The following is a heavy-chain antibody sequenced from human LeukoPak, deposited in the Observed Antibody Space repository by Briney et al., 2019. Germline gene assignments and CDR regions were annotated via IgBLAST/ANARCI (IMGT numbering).Heavy chain of an antibody. CDR3: ARGRRYSSPYFDY. V-gene: IGHV3-30-3*01. CDR1: GSTFSSYA. D-gene: IGHD6-13*01. J-gene: IGHJ4*02. Sequence: GGSLRLSCAASGSTFSSYAMHWVRQAPGKGLEWVAVISYDGSNKYYADSVKGRFTISRDNAKNTLYLQMNSLRAEDTAVYYCARGRRYSSPYFDYWGQGTLVTVPS. CDR2: ISYDGSNK.